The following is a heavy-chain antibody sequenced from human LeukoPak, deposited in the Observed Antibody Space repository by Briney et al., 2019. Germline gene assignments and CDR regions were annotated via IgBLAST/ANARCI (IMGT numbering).Heavy chain of an antibody. Sequence: EXSVTVSYKASGCTFTSYYMHWVRQAPGQGVEWMGLINPSGGSTSYAQKFQGRVTMTRDMSTSTVYMELSSLRSEDTAVYYCARDMGGRGSYYFDYWGQGTLVTVSS. V-gene: IGHV1-46*01. CDR1: GCTFTSYY. CDR2: INPSGGST. J-gene: IGHJ4*02. CDR3: ARDMGGRGSYYFDY. D-gene: IGHD1-26*01.